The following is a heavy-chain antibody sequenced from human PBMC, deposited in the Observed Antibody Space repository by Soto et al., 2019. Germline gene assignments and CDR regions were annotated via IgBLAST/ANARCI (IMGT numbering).Heavy chain of an antibody. Sequence: EVQLVESGGGLVKPGGSLRISCAASGFTFSSYSMNWVRQAPGKGLEWVSSISSSSSYIYYADSVKGRFTISRDNAKNSLYLQMNSLRAEDTAVYYCAREGPRPFDYWGQGTLVTVSS. CDR2: ISSSSSYI. J-gene: IGHJ4*02. CDR1: GFTFSSYS. CDR3: AREGPRPFDY. V-gene: IGHV3-21*01.